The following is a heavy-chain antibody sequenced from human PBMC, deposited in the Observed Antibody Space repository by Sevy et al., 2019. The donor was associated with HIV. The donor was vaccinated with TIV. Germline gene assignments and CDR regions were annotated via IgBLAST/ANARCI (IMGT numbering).Heavy chain of an antibody. Sequence: GGSLRLSCAASGFTFSSYAMHWVRQAPGKGLEWVAVISYDGSNKYYADSVKGRFTISRDNSKNTLYLQMNSLRAEDTAGYYCAREGRGYQGFSSAYNWFDPWGQGTLVTVSS. V-gene: IGHV3-30-3*01. D-gene: IGHD5-12*01. CDR2: ISYDGSNK. CDR1: GFTFSSYA. J-gene: IGHJ5*02. CDR3: AREGRGYQGFSSAYNWFDP.